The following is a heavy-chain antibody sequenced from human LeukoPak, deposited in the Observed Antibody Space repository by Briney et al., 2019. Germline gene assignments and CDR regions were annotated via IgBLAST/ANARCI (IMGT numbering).Heavy chain of an antibody. D-gene: IGHD6-6*01. Sequence: PGGSLRLSCTASGFTFGDYAMSWFRQAPGKGLEWVGFIRSKAYGGTTEYAASVKGRFAISRDDSKSIAYLQMNSLKTEDTAVYYCTRNQRPSLGSYYYMDVWGKGTTVTVSS. CDR1: GFTFGDYA. V-gene: IGHV3-49*03. J-gene: IGHJ6*03. CDR3: TRNQRPSLGSYYYMDV. CDR2: IRSKAYGGTT.